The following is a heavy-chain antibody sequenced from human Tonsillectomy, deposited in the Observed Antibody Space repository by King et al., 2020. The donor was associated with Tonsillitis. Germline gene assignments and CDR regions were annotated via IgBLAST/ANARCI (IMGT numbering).Heavy chain of an antibody. J-gene: IGHJ6*02. V-gene: IGHV3-73*02. CDR3: TRHASAVLYGMGV. CDR1: GFTFSGSA. CDR2: IRSKANSYAT. D-gene: IGHD6-13*01. Sequence: VQLVESGGGLVQPGGSLKLSCAASGFTFSGSAMHWVRQASGKGLEWVGRIRSKANSYATAYAASVKGRYTISRDDSNNTAYLQLNSLKTEDTAVYYCTRHASAVLYGMGVWGQGTTVTVSS.